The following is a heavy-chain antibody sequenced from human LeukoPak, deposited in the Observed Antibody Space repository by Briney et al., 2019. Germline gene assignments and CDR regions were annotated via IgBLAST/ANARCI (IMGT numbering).Heavy chain of an antibody. Sequence: EASVKVSCKASGYTFTSNYIHWVRQAPGQGLEWMGMIYPRDGSTSYAQKFQGRVTVTRDTSTSTVHMELSGLRSEDTAVYYCPRDQEGFDYWGQGTLVTVSS. V-gene: IGHV1-46*01. CDR1: GYTFTSNY. CDR2: IYPRDGST. J-gene: IGHJ4*02. CDR3: PRDQEGFDY.